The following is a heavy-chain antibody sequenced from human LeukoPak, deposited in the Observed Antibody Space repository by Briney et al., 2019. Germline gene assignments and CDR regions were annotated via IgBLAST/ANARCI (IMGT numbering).Heavy chain of an antibody. CDR2: IWYDGSNK. V-gene: IGHV3-30*02. CDR3: AKDSITIFGVVIQRFDY. J-gene: IGHJ4*02. D-gene: IGHD3-3*01. CDR1: GFTFSSYG. Sequence: PGGSLRLSCAASGFTFSSYGMHWVRQAPGKGLEWVAVIWYDGSNKYYADSVKGRFTISRDNSKNTLYLQMNSLRAEDTAVYYCAKDSITIFGVVIQRFDYWGQGTLVTVSS.